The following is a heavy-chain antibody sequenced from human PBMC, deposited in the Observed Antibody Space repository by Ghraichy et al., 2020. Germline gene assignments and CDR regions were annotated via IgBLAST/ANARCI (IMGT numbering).Heavy chain of an antibody. CDR3: AKDEQWLAYYYYGMDV. CDR2: ISYDGSNK. J-gene: IGHJ6*02. D-gene: IGHD6-19*01. V-gene: IGHV3-30*18. CDR1: GFTFSSYG. Sequence: GSLRLSCAASGFTFSSYGMHWVRQAPGKGLEWVAVISYDGSNKYYADSVKGRFTISRDNSKNTLYLQMNSLRAEDTAVYYCAKDEQWLAYYYYGMDVWGQGTTVTVSS.